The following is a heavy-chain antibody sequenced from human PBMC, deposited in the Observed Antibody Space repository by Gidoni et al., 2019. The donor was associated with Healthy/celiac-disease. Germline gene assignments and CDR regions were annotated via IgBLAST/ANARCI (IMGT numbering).Heavy chain of an antibody. Sequence: QVQLVQSGAAVKKPGASVKVSCKASGYTFTGYYMPWVRQAPGQGLEGRGWINPNSGGTNYAQKFQGWVTMTRDTSISTAYMELSRLRSDDTAVYYCAREAVRGAYYYGMDVWGQGTTVTVSS. J-gene: IGHJ6*02. CDR2: INPNSGGT. CDR1: GYTFTGYY. V-gene: IGHV1-2*04. D-gene: IGHD4-4*01. CDR3: AREAVRGAYYYGMDV.